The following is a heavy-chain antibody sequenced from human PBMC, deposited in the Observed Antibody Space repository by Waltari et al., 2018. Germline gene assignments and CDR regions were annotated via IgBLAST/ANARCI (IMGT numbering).Heavy chain of an antibody. V-gene: IGHV3-23*01. Sequence: EVQLLESGGDLVRPGGSLRLSCEASGLTFSSYAMNWVRQAPGKGLEWVSMIKTNGDTYHADSVKGRLTISRDNSKSTLFLQMNSLRAEDTAVYYCASSGSYSHRTRMDVWGQGTKVTVSS. CDR2: IKTNGDT. CDR1: GLTFSSYA. D-gene: IGHD1-26*01. J-gene: IGHJ6*02. CDR3: ASSGSYSHRTRMDV.